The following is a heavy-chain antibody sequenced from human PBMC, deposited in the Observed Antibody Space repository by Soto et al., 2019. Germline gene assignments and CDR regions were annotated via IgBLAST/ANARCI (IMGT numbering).Heavy chain of an antibody. CDR3: ARVGLGVTYFDY. V-gene: IGHV4-4*02. Sequence: QVQLQESGPGLVKPSGTLSLTCAVSSGSISSSNWWRWARQPPRKGLEWIGEIYHSGSTNYNPSLKSRVTISVDKSKNQFSLKLSSVTAADTAVYYCARVGLGVTYFDYWGQGTLVTVSS. D-gene: IGHD2-21*02. J-gene: IGHJ4*02. CDR1: SGSISSSNW. CDR2: IYHSGST.